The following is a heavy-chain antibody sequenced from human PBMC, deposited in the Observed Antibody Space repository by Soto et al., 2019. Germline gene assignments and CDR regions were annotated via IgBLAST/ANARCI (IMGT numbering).Heavy chain of an antibody. D-gene: IGHD1-26*01. CDR2: INHSGST. CDR3: ARLSGSYNDRYFDS. Sequence: TSETLSLTCAVYGGSFSGYYWSWIRQPPGKGLEWIGEINHSGSTNYNPSLKSRLTISVDTSNNQFSLKVRSVTAADTAFYYCARLSGSYNDRYFDSWGQGTLVTVSS. J-gene: IGHJ4*02. CDR1: GGSFSGYY. V-gene: IGHV4-34*01.